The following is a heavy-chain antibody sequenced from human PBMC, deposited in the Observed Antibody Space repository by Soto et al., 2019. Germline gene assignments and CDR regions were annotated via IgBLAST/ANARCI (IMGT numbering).Heavy chain of an antibody. J-gene: IGHJ1*01. CDR1: GGSISSSSYY. D-gene: IGHD6-13*01. V-gene: IGHV4-39*07. CDR3: ARVVSSSWYGAEYFQH. Sequence: QLQLQESGPGLVKPSETLSLTCTVSGGSISSSSYYWGWIRQPPGKGLEWIGSIYYSGSTYYNPSLKSRVTISVDRSKNQFSLKLSSVTAADTAVYYCARVVSSSWYGAEYFQHWGQGTLVTVSS. CDR2: IYYSGST.